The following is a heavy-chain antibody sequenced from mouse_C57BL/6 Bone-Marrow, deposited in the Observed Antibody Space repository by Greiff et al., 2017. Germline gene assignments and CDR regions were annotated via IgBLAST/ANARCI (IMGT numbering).Heavy chain of an antibody. CDR3: ARQRLRRESWFAY. Sequence: DVHLVESGGDLVKPGGSLKLSCAASGFTFSSYGMSWVRQTPDKRLEWVATISSGGSYTYYPDSVKGRFTISRDNAKNTLYLQMSSLKSEDTAMYYCARQRLRRESWFAYWGQGTLVTVSA. D-gene: IGHD2-4*01. CDR2: ISSGGSYT. V-gene: IGHV5-6*01. J-gene: IGHJ3*01. CDR1: GFTFSSYG.